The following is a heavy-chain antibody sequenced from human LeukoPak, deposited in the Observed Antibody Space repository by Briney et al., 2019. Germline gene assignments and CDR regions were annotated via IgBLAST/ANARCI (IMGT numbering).Heavy chain of an antibody. CDR1: GYTFTNYD. J-gene: IGHJ6*03. V-gene: IGHV1-8*03. D-gene: IGHD4-11*01. Sequence: ASVKVSCKASGYTFTNYDINWVRQATGQGLEWMGWMNPQSGNTGYAQKFQGRVTITRDTSITTAYMELSSLRSEDTAVCYCARGPNYSNYGSAYYYYMDVWGKGTTVTVSS. CDR3: ARGPNYSNYGSAYYYYMDV. CDR2: MNPQSGNT.